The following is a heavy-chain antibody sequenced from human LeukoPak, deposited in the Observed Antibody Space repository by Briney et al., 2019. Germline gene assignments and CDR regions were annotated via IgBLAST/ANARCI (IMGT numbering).Heavy chain of an antibody. V-gene: IGHV3-21*01. Sequence: PGGSLRLSCAASGFTFSSYSMNWVRQAPGKGLEWVSSISSSSSYIYYADSVKGRFTISRDNAKNSLYLQMNSLRAEDTAVYYCASTGTTTFRWFDPWGQGTLVTVSS. CDR1: GFTFSSYS. CDR2: ISSSSSYI. D-gene: IGHD1-7*01. CDR3: ASTGTTTFRWFDP. J-gene: IGHJ5*02.